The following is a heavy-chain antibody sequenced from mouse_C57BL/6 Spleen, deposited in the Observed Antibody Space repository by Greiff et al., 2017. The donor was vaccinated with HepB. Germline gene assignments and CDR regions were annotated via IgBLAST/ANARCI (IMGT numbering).Heavy chain of an antibody. CDR1: GFNIKDDY. CDR3: TLYSNYVGWFAY. D-gene: IGHD2-5*01. CDR2: IDPENGDT. V-gene: IGHV14-4*01. Sequence: EVQLQQSGAELVRPGASVKLSCTASGFNIKDDYMHWVKQRPEQGLEWIGWIDPENGDTEYASKFQGKATITADTSSNTAYLQLSSLTSEDTAVYYCTLYSNYVGWFAYWGQGTLVTVSA. J-gene: IGHJ3*01.